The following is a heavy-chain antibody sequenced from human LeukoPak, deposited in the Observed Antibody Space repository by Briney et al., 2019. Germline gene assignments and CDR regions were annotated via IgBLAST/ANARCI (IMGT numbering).Heavy chain of an antibody. CDR3: AKETTLLRYFDWVNPLIDY. V-gene: IGHV3-23*01. CDR2: ISGSGGST. Sequence: GGSLRLSCAASGFTFSSYAMSWVRQAPGKGLEWVSAISGSGGSTYYADSVKGRFTISRDNSKNTLYLQMNSLRAEDTAVYYCAKETTLLRYFDWVNPLIDYWGQGTLVTVSS. J-gene: IGHJ4*02. CDR1: GFTFSSYA. D-gene: IGHD3-9*01.